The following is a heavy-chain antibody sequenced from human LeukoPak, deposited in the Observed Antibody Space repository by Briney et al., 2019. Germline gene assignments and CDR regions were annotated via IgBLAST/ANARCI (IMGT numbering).Heavy chain of an antibody. CDR1: GGSISSGGYY. J-gene: IGHJ5*02. CDR2: IYHSGST. Sequence: PSQTLSLTCTVSGGSISSGGYYWSWIRQPPGKGLEWIGYIYHSGSTYYNPSLKSRVTISVDRSKNQFSLKLSSATAADTAVYYCAKGHTLGIVVNSRYNWFDPWGQGTLVTVSS. D-gene: IGHD3-22*01. CDR3: AKGHTLGIVVNSRYNWFDP. V-gene: IGHV4-30-2*01.